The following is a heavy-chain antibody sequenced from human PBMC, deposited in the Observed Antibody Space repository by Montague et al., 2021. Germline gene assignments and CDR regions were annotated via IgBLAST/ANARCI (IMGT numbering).Heavy chain of an antibody. Sequence: SETLSLTCTVSGASINSSPYYWGWIRQPPGKGLEWIGSIYYSANTHYNPSLKSRLSISADTTKNQVSLRLKSVAAADTAVYNCARVDCDGDCYTFDPWGQGTLVTVSS. CDR1: GASINSSPYY. V-gene: IGHV4-39*01. CDR2: IYYSANT. D-gene: IGHD2-21*02. CDR3: ARVDCDGDCYTFDP. J-gene: IGHJ5*02.